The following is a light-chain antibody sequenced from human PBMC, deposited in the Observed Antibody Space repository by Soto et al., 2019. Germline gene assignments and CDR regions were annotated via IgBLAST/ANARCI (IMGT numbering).Light chain of an antibody. Sequence: DIVMTQSPDSLAVSLGERATINCKSSQSVLYSSNNKNYIAWYQQKPGQPPKLLIYWASTRESGVPDRFSCSGSGTDFTLTISSLQAEDVAVHYCQQYYSTPLTFGGGTKVEIK. CDR1: QSVLYSSNNKNY. V-gene: IGKV4-1*01. J-gene: IGKJ4*01. CDR3: QQYYSTPLT. CDR2: WAS.